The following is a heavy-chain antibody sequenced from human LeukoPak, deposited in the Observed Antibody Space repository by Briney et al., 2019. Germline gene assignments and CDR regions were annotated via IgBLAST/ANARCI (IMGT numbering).Heavy chain of an antibody. D-gene: IGHD6-13*01. CDR1: GYTFTGYY. CDR3: ARGGIAAAGMGSGRTRQPFYCYYYYMDV. V-gene: IGHV1-8*02. J-gene: IGHJ6*03. CDR2: MNPNSGNT. Sequence: ASVTVSCKASGYTFTGYYMHWVRQATGQGLEGMGWMNPNSGNTVYAQKFQGRVTMTRNTSISTAYMELSSLRSEDTAVYYCARGGIAAAGMGSGRTRQPFYCYYYYMDVWGKGTTVTVSS.